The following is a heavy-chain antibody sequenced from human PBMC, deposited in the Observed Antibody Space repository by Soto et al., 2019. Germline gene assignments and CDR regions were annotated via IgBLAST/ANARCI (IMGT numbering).Heavy chain of an antibody. CDR2: ISSSSRYI. J-gene: IGHJ6*02. CDR1: GFNFSSYT. Sequence: GGSLRLSCAASGFNFSSYTMNWVRQAPGKGLEWVSSISSSSRYIYYADSVKGRFTISRDNSKNTVYLQMNSLRAEDMAVYYCARDGQNQSPYAMDVWGQGTTVTVSS. CDR3: ARDGQNQSPYAMDV. V-gene: IGHV3-21*01.